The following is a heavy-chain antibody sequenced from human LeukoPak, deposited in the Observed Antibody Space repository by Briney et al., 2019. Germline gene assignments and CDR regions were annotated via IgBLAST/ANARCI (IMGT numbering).Heavy chain of an antibody. V-gene: IGHV3-15*01. CDR1: VFTFTKVW. CDR3: TTDASLAAAPLTRH. D-gene: IGHD6-13*01. CDR2: SKSQTAGGTI. Sequence: GGTLRLSCVASVFTFTKVWMSGVRQAPGRGLEGIGRSKSQTAGGTIDYAAPVKGRLTISRDDSRSTVFLQMDSLKTEDKAVYYCTTDASLAAAPLTRHWGQGTPVTVSS. J-gene: IGHJ4*02.